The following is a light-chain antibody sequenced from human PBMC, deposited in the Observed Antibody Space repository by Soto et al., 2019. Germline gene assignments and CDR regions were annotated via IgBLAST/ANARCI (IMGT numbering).Light chain of an antibody. Sequence: DIVMTQSPDSLAVSLGERATINCKSSQSVFYSPNNKNYLAWYQQKPGQPPKLLIYWASARDSGVADRFSGSGSGTDFTFTISSRQAEDVAVYYCQQYYSSPPLFTFGPGTKVDIK. CDR1: QSVFYSPNNKNY. V-gene: IGKV4-1*01. CDR2: WAS. J-gene: IGKJ3*01. CDR3: QQYYSSPPLFT.